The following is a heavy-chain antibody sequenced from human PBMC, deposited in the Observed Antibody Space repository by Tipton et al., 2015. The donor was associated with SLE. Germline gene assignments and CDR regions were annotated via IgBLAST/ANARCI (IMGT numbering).Heavy chain of an antibody. CDR2: IHYDGSS. CDR1: GDSINSNSYY. V-gene: IGHV4-39*07. CDR3: ASVRRGDAFDI. J-gene: IGHJ3*02. Sequence: TLSLTCTVSGDSINSNSYYWGWVRQPPGKGLEWIANIHYDGSSNYNPSLRSRVTISVDLSKNQFSLKLSSVTAADTAVYYCASVRRGDAFDIWGQGTMVTVSS.